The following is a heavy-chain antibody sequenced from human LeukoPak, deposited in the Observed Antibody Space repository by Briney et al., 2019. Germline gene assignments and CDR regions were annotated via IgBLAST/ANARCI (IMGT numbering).Heavy chain of an antibody. Sequence: KSSETLSLTCTVSGGSISSGSYYWSWIRQPGGKGLQRIGRIYTSGSTNYNPSLKSRVTISVDTSKNQFSLKLPAGTADDSALYYCAGGRYDASDLWGQEPMVTVSS. D-gene: IGHD3-9*01. CDR3: AGGRYDASDL. CDR1: GGSISSGSYY. V-gene: IGHV4-61*02. J-gene: IGHJ3*01. CDR2: IYTSGST.